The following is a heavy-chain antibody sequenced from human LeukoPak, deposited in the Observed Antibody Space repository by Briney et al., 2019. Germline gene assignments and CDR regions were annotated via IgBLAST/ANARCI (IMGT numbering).Heavy chain of an antibody. CDR1: GGSISSSNC. V-gene: IGHV4-4*02. CDR2: IYQSGST. Sequence: PSETLSLTCAVSGGSISSSNCWSWVRQPPGKGLEWIGEIYQSGSTNYNPSLKSRVIISVDKSKNQLSLKLSSVTAADTAVYYCATNLPGYSYGYWVAWGQGTLVTVSS. CDR3: ATNLPGYSYGYWVA. J-gene: IGHJ5*02. D-gene: IGHD5-18*01.